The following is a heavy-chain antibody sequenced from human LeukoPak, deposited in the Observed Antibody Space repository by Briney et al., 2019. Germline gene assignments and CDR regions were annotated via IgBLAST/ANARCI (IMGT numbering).Heavy chain of an antibody. Sequence: GGSLRLSCAASGFTFSSYGMSWVRQGPGKGLEWVSAISGSGVTTYYADSVKGRFSISRDNSKNTLYLQMTSLRAEDTAVYYCAKDGGPYETHQFVYWGQGTLVTVSS. CDR3: AKDGGPYETHQFVY. V-gene: IGHV3-23*01. J-gene: IGHJ4*02. CDR1: GFTFSSYG. D-gene: IGHD3-16*01. CDR2: ISGSGVTT.